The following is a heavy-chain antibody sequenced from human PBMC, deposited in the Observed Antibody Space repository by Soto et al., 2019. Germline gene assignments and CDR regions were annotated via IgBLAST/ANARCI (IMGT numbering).Heavy chain of an antibody. CDR1: GLTFRSYW. J-gene: IGHJ6*02. CDR3: ARLRAARVYYYYGMDV. D-gene: IGHD6-6*01. Sequence: GSLRLSCAASGLTFRSYWMHWVRQAPGKGLVWVSRINSDGSSTSYADSVKGRFTISRDNSKNTLYLQMNSLRAEDTAVYYCARLRAARVYYYYGMDVWGQGTTVTVSS. V-gene: IGHV3-74*01. CDR2: INSDGSST.